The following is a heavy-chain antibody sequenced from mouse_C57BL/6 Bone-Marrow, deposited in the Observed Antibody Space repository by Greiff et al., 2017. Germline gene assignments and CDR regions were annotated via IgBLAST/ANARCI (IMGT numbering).Heavy chain of an antibody. D-gene: IGHD2-1*01. CDR3: ARSTMVSGYAY. J-gene: IGHJ3*01. Sequence: VKLLQSGAELARPGASVKLSCKASGYTFTSYGICWVKQRTGQGLEWIGEIYTRSGNTYYNEKFKGKATLSADKSSSNAYMELRSLTSEDSAVYFCARSTMVSGYAYGCRGTLVTVTA. CDR2: IYTRSGNT. CDR1: GYTFTSYG. V-gene: IGHV1-81*01.